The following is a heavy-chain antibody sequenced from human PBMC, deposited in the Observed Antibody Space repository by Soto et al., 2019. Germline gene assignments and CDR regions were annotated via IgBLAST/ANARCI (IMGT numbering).Heavy chain of an antibody. CDR3: ATLPPRIVVVFTEMPT. D-gene: IGHD2-21*01. Sequence: QVQLRESGPRLVKPSGTLSLTCAVSGGSISSSYWWTWVRQAPGKGLQWIGEIYHSGITNYNPSLRSGVSMSVDKSINEFSLRLASVTAADTAGYYCATLPPRIVVVFTEMPTWGQGIVVTVSS. CDR2: IYHSGIT. V-gene: IGHV4-4*02. CDR1: GGSISSSYW. J-gene: IGHJ1*01.